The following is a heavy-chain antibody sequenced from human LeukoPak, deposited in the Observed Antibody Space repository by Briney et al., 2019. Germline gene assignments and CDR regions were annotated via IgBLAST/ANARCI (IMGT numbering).Heavy chain of an antibody. D-gene: IGHD1-26*01. J-gene: IGHJ4*02. CDR3: ARDLPYSGSYSRDY. Sequence: PGGSLRLSCAASGFTFSDSTMIWVRQAPGKGLEWVSYISSSSSSIYYADSVKGRFTVSRDNAKNSLSLQMNSLRDEDTAVYYCARDLPYSGSYSRDYWGQGTLVTVSS. CDR2: ISSSSSSI. V-gene: IGHV3-48*02. CDR1: GFTFSDST.